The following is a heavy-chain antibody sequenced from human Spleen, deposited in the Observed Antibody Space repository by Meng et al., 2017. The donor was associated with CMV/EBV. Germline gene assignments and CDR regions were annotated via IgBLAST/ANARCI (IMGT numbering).Heavy chain of an antibody. Sequence: LRLSCTVSGGSIRSGGYFWSWFRQHPGKGLEWIGYIHYSGSTYYNPSLGSRVSILVDTSKKQFSVKLSSVTAADTAVYYCASLERSGYFIPRWGQGTLVTVSS. CDR2: IHYSGST. CDR1: GGSIRSGGYF. J-gene: IGHJ4*02. D-gene: IGHD3-3*01. V-gene: IGHV4-31*03. CDR3: ASLERSGYFIPR.